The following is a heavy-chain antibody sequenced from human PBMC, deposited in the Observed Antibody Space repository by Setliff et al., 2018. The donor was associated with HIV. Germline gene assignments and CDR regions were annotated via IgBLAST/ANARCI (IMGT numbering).Heavy chain of an antibody. V-gene: IGHV4-4*07. CDR1: GGSISSGY. CDR3: ARDPSRGFGEFFDY. CDR2: VYISGST. J-gene: IGHJ4*02. D-gene: IGHD3-10*01. Sequence: KASETLSLTCTVPGGSISSGYWSWIRQPAGKGLEWIGRVYISGSTNYNPSLKSRVTISGDTSKNHFSLKLSYVTAADTAVYYCARDPSRGFGEFFDYWGQGTLVTVSS.